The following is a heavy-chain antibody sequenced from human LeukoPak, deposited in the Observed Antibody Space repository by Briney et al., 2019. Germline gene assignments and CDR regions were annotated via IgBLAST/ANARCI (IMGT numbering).Heavy chain of an antibody. V-gene: IGHV1-45*02. CDR3: ATSQNYDFWSGRSGAMDV. CDR1: GYTFTSYA. D-gene: IGHD3-3*01. J-gene: IGHJ6*03. CDR2: IIVFNGNT. Sequence: ASVKVSCKASGYTFTSYAMHWVRQAPGQALEWMGWIIVFNGNTNYAQKFQDRVTITRDRSMSTAYMELSSLRSEDTAMYYCATSQNYDFWSGRSGAMDVWGKGTTVTVSS.